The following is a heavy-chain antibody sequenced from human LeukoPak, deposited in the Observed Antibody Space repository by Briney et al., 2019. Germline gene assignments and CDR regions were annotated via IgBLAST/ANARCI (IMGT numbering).Heavy chain of an antibody. J-gene: IGHJ4*02. CDR1: GYTFTGYY. D-gene: IGHD3-10*01. V-gene: IGHV1-2*02. CDR3: ARRKGLLWFGELFY. Sequence: GASVNVSCKASGYTFTGYYMHWVRQAPGQRLEWMGWINPNSGGTNYAQKFQGRVTMTRDTSISTAYMELSRLRSDDTAVYYCARRKGLLWFGELFYWGQGTLVTVSS. CDR2: INPNSGGT.